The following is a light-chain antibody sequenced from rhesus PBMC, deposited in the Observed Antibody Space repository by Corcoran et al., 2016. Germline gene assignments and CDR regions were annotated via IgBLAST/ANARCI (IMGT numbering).Light chain of an antibody. CDR2: GAS. V-gene: IGKV3-42*03. CDR3: QQYSNWPLT. CDR1: QSVSSS. J-gene: IGKJ4*01. Sequence: EIVMTQSPATLSLSPGERATLSCRVSQSVSSSLAWYQQKPGQAPRLLLYGASSMATGIPDRFSGRGSGTKFTVTISGLEPEGFAVYYCQQYSNWPLTFGGGTKVEIK.